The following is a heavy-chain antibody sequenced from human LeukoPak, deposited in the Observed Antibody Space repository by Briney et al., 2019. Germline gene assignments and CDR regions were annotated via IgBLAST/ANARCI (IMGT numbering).Heavy chain of an antibody. V-gene: IGHV3-21*01. D-gene: IGHD6-13*01. J-gene: IGHJ4*02. Sequence: GGSLRLSCAASGFTFSSYSMNWVRQAPGKGLEWVSSISSSSSYIYYADSVKGRFTISRDNAKNSLYLQMNSLRAEDTAVYYCARDLVSVVYSSSWSFDYWGQGTLVTVSS. CDR3: ARDLVSVVYSSSWSFDY. CDR2: ISSSSSYI. CDR1: GFTFSSYS.